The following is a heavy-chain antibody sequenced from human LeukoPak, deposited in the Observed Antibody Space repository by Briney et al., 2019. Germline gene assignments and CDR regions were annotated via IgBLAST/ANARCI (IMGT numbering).Heavy chain of an antibody. CDR1: GYSIRNSYS. D-gene: IGHD3-16*02. CDR2: IYHRGNT. V-gene: IGHV4-38-2*02. Sequence: SETLSLTCTVSGYSIRNSYSWGWIRQSPGKGLEWVGTIYHRGNTYYNPSLQSRVTVSIDTSKNQFSLRLSSVTAADTAVYYCARGGDDYVWGSYRFWGQGTLVTVSS. J-gene: IGHJ4*02. CDR3: ARGGDDYVWGSYRF.